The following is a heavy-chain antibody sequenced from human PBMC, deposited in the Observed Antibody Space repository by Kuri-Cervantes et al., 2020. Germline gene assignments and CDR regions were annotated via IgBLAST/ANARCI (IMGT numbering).Heavy chain of an antibody. CDR3: ARGPEPYWYFDL. D-gene: IGHD1-14*01. CDR1: GYTFTSYA. V-gene: IGHV1-3*02. Sequence: ASVKVSCKASGYTFTSYAMQWVRQAPGQRLAWMGWSNAGNGNTKYSQEFQGRVTITRDTSASTAYMELSSLRSEDMAVYYCARGPEPYWYFDLWGRGTLVTVSS. CDR2: SNAGNGNT. J-gene: IGHJ2*01.